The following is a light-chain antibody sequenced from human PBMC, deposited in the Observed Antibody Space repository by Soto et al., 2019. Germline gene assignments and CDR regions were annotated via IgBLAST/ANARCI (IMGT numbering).Light chain of an antibody. J-gene: IGKJ5*01. CDR3: QQRSNWPRIT. CDR1: QSVTSY. Sequence: EIVLTQSPVTLSLSPGERATLSCRASQSVTSYLAWYQHKPGQAPRLLIYDASSRASGIPARFSGSGSGTDFTLTISSLEPEDFAVYYCQQRSNWPRITFGQGTRLEIK. CDR2: DAS. V-gene: IGKV3-11*01.